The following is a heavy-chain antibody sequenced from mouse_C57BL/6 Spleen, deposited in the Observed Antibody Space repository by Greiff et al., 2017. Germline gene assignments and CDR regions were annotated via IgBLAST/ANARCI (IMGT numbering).Heavy chain of an antibody. Sequence: VKLQQPGAELVMPGASVKLSCKASGYTFTSYWMHWVKQRPGQGLEWIGEIDPSDSYTNYNQKFKGKSTLTVDKSSSTAYMQLSSLTSEDSAVYYCARSGDYYGSSSFFDYWGQGTTLTVAS. CDR1: GYTFTSYW. CDR2: IDPSDSYT. D-gene: IGHD1-1*01. J-gene: IGHJ2*01. V-gene: IGHV1-69*01. CDR3: ARSGDYYGSSSFFDY.